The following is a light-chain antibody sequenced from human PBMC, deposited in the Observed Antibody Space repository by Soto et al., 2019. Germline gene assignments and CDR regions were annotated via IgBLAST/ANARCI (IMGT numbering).Light chain of an antibody. CDR3: CSYTSSSTRI. CDR1: SSDVGHYNY. CDR2: DVN. Sequence: QSALTQPASGSGSPGQSITISCTGTSSDVGHYNYVSWYQQYPGKAPKLMIYDVNTRPSGVSNRFSGSKSGNTASLTISGLQAEDEADYYCCSYTSSSTRIFGGGTKVTVL. V-gene: IGLV2-14*01. J-gene: IGLJ2*01.